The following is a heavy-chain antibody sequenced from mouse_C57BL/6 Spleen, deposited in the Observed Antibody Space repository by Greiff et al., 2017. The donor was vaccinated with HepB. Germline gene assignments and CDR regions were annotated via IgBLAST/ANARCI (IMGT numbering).Heavy chain of an antibody. CDR2: IDPSDSYT. D-gene: IGHD2-5*01. Sequence: QVQLQQPGAELVRPGTSVKLSCKASGYTFTSYWMHWVKQRPGQGLEWIGVIDPSDSYTNYNQKFKGKATLTVDTSSSTAYMQLSSLTSEDSAVYYCARAYDSNYAAMDYWGQGTSVTVSS. J-gene: IGHJ4*01. V-gene: IGHV1-59*01. CDR3: ARAYDSNYAAMDY. CDR1: GYTFTSYW.